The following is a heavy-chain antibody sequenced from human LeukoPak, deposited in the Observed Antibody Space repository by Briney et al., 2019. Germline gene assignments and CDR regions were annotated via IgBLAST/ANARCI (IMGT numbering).Heavy chain of an antibody. Sequence: GGSLRLSCAASGFTFSSYGMHWVRQAPGKGLEWVAVISYDGSNKYYADSVKGRFTISRDNSKNTLYLQMNSLRAEDTAVYYCAKGDRRYCSGGSCYSGLDYWGQGTLVTVSS. J-gene: IGHJ4*02. CDR1: GFTFSSYG. CDR3: AKGDRRYCSGGSCYSGLDY. D-gene: IGHD2-15*01. CDR2: ISYDGSNK. V-gene: IGHV3-30*18.